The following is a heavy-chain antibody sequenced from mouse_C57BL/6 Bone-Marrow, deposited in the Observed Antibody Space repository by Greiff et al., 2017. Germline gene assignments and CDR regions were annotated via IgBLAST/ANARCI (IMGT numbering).Heavy chain of an antibody. Sequence: EVQLQQSGTVLARPGASVKMSCKTSGYTFTSYWMHWVKQRPGQGLEWIGAIYPGNSDTSYTQKFKGKAKLTAVTSASTAYMELSSLTNEDSAVYYCTRRGYSNPCGYFDVWGTGTTVTVSS. D-gene: IGHD2-5*01. J-gene: IGHJ1*03. CDR1: GYTFTSYW. CDR3: TRRGYSNPCGYFDV. CDR2: IYPGNSDT. V-gene: IGHV1-5*01.